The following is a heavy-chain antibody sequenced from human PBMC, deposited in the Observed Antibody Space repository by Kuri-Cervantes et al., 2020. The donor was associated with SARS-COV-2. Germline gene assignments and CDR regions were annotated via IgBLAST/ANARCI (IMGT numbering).Heavy chain of an antibody. D-gene: IGHD3-3*01. Sequence: GGSLRLSCAASGFTFSSYGMHWVRQAPGKGLEWVAFIRYDGSNKYYADSVKGRFTISRDNSKNTLYLQMNSLRAEDTAVYYCARRYYDFWSGYSNAFDIWGQGTMVTVSS. CDR1: GFTFSSYG. J-gene: IGHJ3*02. CDR2: IRYDGSNK. CDR3: ARRYYDFWSGYSNAFDI. V-gene: IGHV3-30*02.